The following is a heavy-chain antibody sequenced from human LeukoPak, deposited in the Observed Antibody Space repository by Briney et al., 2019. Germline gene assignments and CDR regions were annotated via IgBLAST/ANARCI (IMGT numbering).Heavy chain of an antibody. CDR1: GFTFKNYA. CDR3: ARVGASTGAFDI. Sequence: TGGSLTLSCAASGFTFKNYAMHWVRQAPGKGLEWVAFIRYDGSNKYYADSVKGRFTISRDNSKNTLYLQMNSLRAEDTAVYYCARVGASTGAFDIWGQGTMVTVSS. CDR2: IRYDGSNK. J-gene: IGHJ3*02. V-gene: IGHV3-30*02. D-gene: IGHD1-26*01.